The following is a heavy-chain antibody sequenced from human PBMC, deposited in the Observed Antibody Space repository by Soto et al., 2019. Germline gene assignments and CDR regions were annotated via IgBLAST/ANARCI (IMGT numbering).Heavy chain of an antibody. Sequence: GGSLRLSCAASGFTFSSYWMHWVRQAPGKGLVWVSRINSDGSSTSYADSVKGRFTISRDNAKNTLYLKMNSLRAEDTAVYYCARGYCSGGSCTRKTYYYYMDVWGKGTTVTVSS. CDR1: GFTFSSYW. V-gene: IGHV3-74*01. CDR3: ARGYCSGGSCTRKTYYYYMDV. J-gene: IGHJ6*03. CDR2: INSDGSST. D-gene: IGHD2-15*01.